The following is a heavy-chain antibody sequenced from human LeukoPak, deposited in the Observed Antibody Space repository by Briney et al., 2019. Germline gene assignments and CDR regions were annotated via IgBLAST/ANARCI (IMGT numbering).Heavy chain of an antibody. Sequence: GGSLRLSCAASELTFSSYAMSWVRQAPAKGLEWVSTISGSGGGTYYADSVKGRSTISRDDSKNTLYLQMNSLRAEDTAVYYCVKDLGRYRNNCFDYWGQGTLVTVSS. CDR2: ISGSGGGT. CDR1: ELTFSSYA. J-gene: IGHJ4*02. V-gene: IGHV3-23*01. CDR3: VKDLGRYRNNCFDY. D-gene: IGHD1-26*01.